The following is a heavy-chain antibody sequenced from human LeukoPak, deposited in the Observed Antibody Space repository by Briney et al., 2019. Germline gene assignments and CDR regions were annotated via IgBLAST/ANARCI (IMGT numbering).Heavy chain of an antibody. CDR2: IKHDGSEE. J-gene: IGHJ2*01. V-gene: IGHV3-7*01. Sequence: GGSLRLSCAGSGFTFSDFWMTWVRQAPGKGLEWVADIKHDGSEEHYVASVKGRFAISRDNAKLYLQMNSLRAEDTAVYYCAGGQGWHFDLWGRGTLITVSS. CDR3: AGGQGWHFDL. D-gene: IGHD2-15*01. CDR1: GFTFSDFW.